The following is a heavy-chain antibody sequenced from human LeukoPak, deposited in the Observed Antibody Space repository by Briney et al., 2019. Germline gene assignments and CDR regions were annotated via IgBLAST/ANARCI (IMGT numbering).Heavy chain of an antibody. D-gene: IGHD2-15*01. CDR3: ARVLRYCSGGNCYSGGLGYMDV. Sequence: GGSLRLSCAASGFTFNTYGMHWVRQAPGKGLEWVAFIRYDGSNECYADSVKGRFTISRDNAKNSLFLQMNSLRAEDTAVYYCARVLRYCSGGNCYSGGLGYMDVWGKGTTVTISS. CDR1: GFTFNTYG. V-gene: IGHV3-30*02. CDR2: IRYDGSNE. J-gene: IGHJ6*03.